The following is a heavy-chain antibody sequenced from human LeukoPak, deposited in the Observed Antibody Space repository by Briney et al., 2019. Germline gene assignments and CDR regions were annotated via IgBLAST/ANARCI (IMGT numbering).Heavy chain of an antibody. CDR2: ISYDGSNK. V-gene: IGHV3-30*04. CDR1: GFTFSSYA. D-gene: IGHD3-9*01. CDR3: ASSYAYYDILTGYPNWFDP. Sequence: RRSLRLSCAASGFTFSSYAMHWVRQAPGKGLEWVAVISYDGSNKYYADSVKGRFTISRDNSKNTLYLQMNSLRAEDTAVYYCASSYAYYDILTGYPNWFDPWGQGTLVTVSS. J-gene: IGHJ5*02.